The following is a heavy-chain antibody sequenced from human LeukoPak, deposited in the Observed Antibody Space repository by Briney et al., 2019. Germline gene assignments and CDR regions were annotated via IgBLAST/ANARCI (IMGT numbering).Heavy chain of an antibody. V-gene: IGHV4-39*01. D-gene: IGHD6-19*01. CDR3: ARQLAVAGTCWFDP. Sequence: SETLSLTCTVSGDSIISSSYYWGWIRQPPGKGLEWIGSLYFGGTTYYNPSLKSRVTISVDTSNNQFSLKLSSVTAADTAVYYCARQLAVAGTCWFDPWGQGTLVTVSS. CDR2: LYFGGTT. J-gene: IGHJ5*02. CDR1: GDSIISSSYY.